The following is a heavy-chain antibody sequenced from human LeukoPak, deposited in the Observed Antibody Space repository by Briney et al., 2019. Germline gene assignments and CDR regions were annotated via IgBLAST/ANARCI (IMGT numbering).Heavy chain of an antibody. CDR2: TSYDGSNK. CDR1: GFTFSSYA. J-gene: IGHJ4*02. D-gene: IGHD4-17*01. Sequence: GGSLRLSCAASGFTFSSYAMHWVRQAPGKGLEWVAVTSYDGSNKYYADSVKGRFTISRDNSKNTLYLQMNSLRAEDTAVYYCARGIYKSYGGIPFDYWGQGTLVTVSS. V-gene: IGHV3-30-3*01. CDR3: ARGIYKSYGGIPFDY.